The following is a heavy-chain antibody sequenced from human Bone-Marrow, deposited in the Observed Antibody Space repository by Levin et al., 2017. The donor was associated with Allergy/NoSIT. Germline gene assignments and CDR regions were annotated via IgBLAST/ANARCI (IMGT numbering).Heavy chain of an antibody. D-gene: IGHD5-12*01. V-gene: IGHV3-64D*06. CDR1: GFTFSSYA. CDR2: ISSNGGST. Sequence: GESLKISCSASGFTFSSYAMHWVRQAPGKGLEYVSAISSNGGSTYYADSVKGRFTISRDNSKNTLYLQMSSLRAEDTAVYYCVKDGTGCGYLFDYWGQGTLVTVSS. J-gene: IGHJ4*02. CDR3: VKDGTGCGYLFDY.